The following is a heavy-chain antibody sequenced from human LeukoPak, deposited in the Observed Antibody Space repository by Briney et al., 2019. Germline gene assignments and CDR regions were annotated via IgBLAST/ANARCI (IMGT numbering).Heavy chain of an antibody. V-gene: IGHV4-38-2*02. CDR2: LYHSGTT. Sequence: SETLSLTCTVSGYSIAHGFFWAWIRQPPGGGLEWIGSLYHSGTTYCNTSLKSRISTSVDTSKNQFSLKLRLVTAADTAVYYCARVEVPRDINDWYFDLWGRGTLVTVSS. D-gene: IGHD2-15*01. CDR3: ARVEVPRDINDWYFDL. CDR1: GYSIAHGFF. J-gene: IGHJ2*01.